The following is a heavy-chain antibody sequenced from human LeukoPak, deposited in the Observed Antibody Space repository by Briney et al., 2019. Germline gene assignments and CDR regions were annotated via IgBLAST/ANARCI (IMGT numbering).Heavy chain of an antibody. D-gene: IGHD3-10*01. Sequence: GGSLRLSCAASGFTFSSYAMSWVRQAPGKGLEWVSSISSGSSYIYYADSVKGRFTISRDNAKKSLYLRMTSLRAEDTAVYYCARAGLLYGSGSYYSDYWGQGTLVTVSS. J-gene: IGHJ4*02. V-gene: IGHV3-21*01. CDR2: ISSGSSYI. CDR1: GFTFSSYA. CDR3: ARAGLLYGSGSYYSDY.